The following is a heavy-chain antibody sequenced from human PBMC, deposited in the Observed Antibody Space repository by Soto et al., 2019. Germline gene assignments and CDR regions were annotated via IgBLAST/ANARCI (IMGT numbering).Heavy chain of an antibody. Sequence: EVQLVESGGGLVKHGGSLRLSCAASGFTFSSYSMNWVRQAPGKGLEWVSSISSSSSYIYYADSVKGRFTISRDNAKNSLYLQMNSLRAEDTAVYYCARDGVPGAFEIWGQGTMVTVSS. V-gene: IGHV3-21*01. CDR2: ISSSSSYI. CDR1: GFTFSSYS. J-gene: IGHJ3*02. CDR3: ARDGVPGAFEI. D-gene: IGHD3-10*01.